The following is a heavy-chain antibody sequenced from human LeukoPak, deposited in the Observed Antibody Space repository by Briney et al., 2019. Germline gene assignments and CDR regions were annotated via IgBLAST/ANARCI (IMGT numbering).Heavy chain of an antibody. CDR3: ARDRGEGYYFDY. CDR1: GGTFSSYA. V-gene: IGHV1-46*01. D-gene: IGHD3-10*01. CDR2: INPSGGST. Sequence: ASVKVSCKVSGGTFSSYAISWVRQAPGQGLEWMGGINPSGGSTSYAQKFQGRLTMTWDTSTSTVYMELSSLRSEDTAVYYCARDRGEGYYFDYWGQGTLVTVSS. J-gene: IGHJ4*02.